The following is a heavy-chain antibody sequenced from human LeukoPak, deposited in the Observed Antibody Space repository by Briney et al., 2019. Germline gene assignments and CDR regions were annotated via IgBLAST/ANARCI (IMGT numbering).Heavy chain of an antibody. V-gene: IGHV4-39*07. CDR1: GGSISSSSYY. Sequence: PSETLSLTCSVSGGSISSSSYYWGWIRQPPGKGLEWIGSIYYSGSTYYNPSLKSRVTISVDTCKNQLSLKLSSVTAADTAVYYCARASGPGYYYYYYMDVWGKGTTVTVSS. J-gene: IGHJ6*03. CDR3: ARASGPGYYYYYYMDV. CDR2: IYYSGST. D-gene: IGHD2-15*01.